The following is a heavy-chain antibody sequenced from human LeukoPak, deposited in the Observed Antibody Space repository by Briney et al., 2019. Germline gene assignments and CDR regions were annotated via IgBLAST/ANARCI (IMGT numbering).Heavy chain of an antibody. V-gene: IGHV3-30-3*01. Sequence: GGSLRLSCAASGFTFSSYAMHWVRQAPGKGLEWVAVISYDGSNKYYADSVKGRFTTPRDNSKNTLYLQMNSLRVEDTAVYYCARVPQWLVTAEYYFDYWGQGTLVTVSS. D-gene: IGHD6-19*01. CDR3: ARVPQWLVTAEYYFDY. CDR1: GFTFSSYA. CDR2: ISYDGSNK. J-gene: IGHJ4*02.